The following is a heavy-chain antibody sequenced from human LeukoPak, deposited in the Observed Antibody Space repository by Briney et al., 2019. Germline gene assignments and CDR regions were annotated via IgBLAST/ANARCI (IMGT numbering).Heavy chain of an antibody. CDR1: GFSFSTYA. Sequence: GGSLRLSCATSGFSFSTYAMSWVRQAPGKGLEWVSGISGDGGTTYYADSVKGRFTISRDTSKNTLYLQMNGLRAEDTAVYYCATSIVVVVAATNYYGMDVWGQGTTVTVSS. CDR2: ISGDGGTT. CDR3: ATSIVVVVAATNYYGMDV. J-gene: IGHJ6*02. D-gene: IGHD2-15*01. V-gene: IGHV3-23*01.